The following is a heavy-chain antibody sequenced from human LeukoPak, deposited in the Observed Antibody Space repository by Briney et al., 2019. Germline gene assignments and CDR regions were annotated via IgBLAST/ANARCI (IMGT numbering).Heavy chain of an antibody. D-gene: IGHD6-6*01. CDR1: GFTFSSYG. CDR2: IWYDGSNK. J-gene: IGHJ3*02. V-gene: IGHV3-33*01. Sequence: GGSLRLSCAASGFTFSSYGMHWVRQAPGKGLEWVAVIWYDGSNKYYADSVKGRFTISRDNSKNTLYLQMNSLRAEDTAVYYCARPAYSSFRDDASDIWGQGTMVTVSS. CDR3: ARPAYSSFRDDASDI.